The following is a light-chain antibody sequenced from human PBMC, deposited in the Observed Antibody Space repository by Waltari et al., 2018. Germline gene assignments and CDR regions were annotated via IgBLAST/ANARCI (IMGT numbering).Light chain of an antibody. Sequence: DIQITQSPYTLSASVGDRVTITCRDSQSISSLLAWYQQKPGKAPKLLIYKASTLESGVPSSFSGSGSGTEFTLTISSLQPDDFATYYCQQYNNYPYTFGQGTRLEIK. CDR2: KAS. CDR3: QQYNNYPYT. J-gene: IGKJ2*01. CDR1: QSISSL. V-gene: IGKV1-5*03.